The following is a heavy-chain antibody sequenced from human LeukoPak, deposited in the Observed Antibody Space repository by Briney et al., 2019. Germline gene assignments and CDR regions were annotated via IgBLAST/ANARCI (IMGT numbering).Heavy chain of an antibody. CDR2: IYSSGST. CDR1: GGSITSYY. D-gene: IGHD5-12*01. J-gene: IGHJ4*02. V-gene: IGHV4-4*07. CDR3: ARGLRSLDY. Sequence: PSETLSLTCTVSGGSITSYYWSWIRQPAGKGLEWIGRIYSSGSTNHNPSLKSRVTMSIDMSKNQFSLTLSSVTAADTAVYYCARGLRSLDYWGQGTLVTVSS.